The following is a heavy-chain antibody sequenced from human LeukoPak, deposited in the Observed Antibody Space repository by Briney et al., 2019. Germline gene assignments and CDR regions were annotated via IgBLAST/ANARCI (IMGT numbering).Heavy chain of an antibody. J-gene: IGHJ4*02. CDR2: IYYSGST. CDR3: ASVTLGIVGATIGYFDY. CDR1: GGSISSSSYY. D-gene: IGHD1-26*01. V-gene: IGHV4-39*01. Sequence: SETLSLTCTVSGGSISSSSYYWGWIRQPPGKGLEWIGSIYYSGSTYYNPSLKSRVTISVDTSKNQFSLKLSSVTAADTAVYYCASVTLGIVGATIGYFDYWGQGTLVTVSS.